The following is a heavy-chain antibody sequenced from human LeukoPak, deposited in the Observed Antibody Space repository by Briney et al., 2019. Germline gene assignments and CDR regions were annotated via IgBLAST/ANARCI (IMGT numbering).Heavy chain of an antibody. D-gene: IGHD1-26*01. J-gene: IGHJ3*02. Sequence: GGSLRLSCAASGFTFSAYAMHWVRQAPGKGLEWVAVISYDGSNKYYEDSVKGRFTISGERSKDTLYLQMNSLRPEDTAVYYCARGPGPIAGAKNPFDIWGQGTMVTVSS. V-gene: IGHV3-30*01. CDR3: ARGPGPIAGAKNPFDI. CDR2: ISYDGSNK. CDR1: GFTFSAYA.